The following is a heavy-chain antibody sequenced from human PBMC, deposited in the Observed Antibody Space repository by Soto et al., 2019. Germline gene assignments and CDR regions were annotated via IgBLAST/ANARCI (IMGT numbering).Heavy chain of an antibody. J-gene: IGHJ4*02. V-gene: IGHV3-66*04. CDR2: IYSGGST. D-gene: IGHD5-18*01. Sequence: EVQLVEPGGGLVQPGGSLRLSCAASGVTVSSNYMSWVRQAPGKGLEWVSVIYSGGSTYYADSVKGRFTISRDNSKNTLYLQMNSLTAEDTAVYYCARHGYNYGGGYFDYWGQGTLVTVSS. CDR1: GVTVSSNY. CDR3: ARHGYNYGGGYFDY.